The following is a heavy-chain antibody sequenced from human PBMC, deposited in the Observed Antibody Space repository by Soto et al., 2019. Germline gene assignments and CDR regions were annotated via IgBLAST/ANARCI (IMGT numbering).Heavy chain of an antibody. Sequence: QVQLVESGGGVVQPGRSLRLSCAASGFTFSSYGMHWVRQAPGKGLEWVAVISYDGSNKYYADSVKGRFTISRDNSKNTLYLQMNSLRSEDTAVYYCAKDLLAVAAPHDYWGQGPLVTVSS. V-gene: IGHV3-30*18. J-gene: IGHJ4*02. CDR1: GFTFSSYG. CDR3: AKDLLAVAAPHDY. CDR2: ISYDGSNK. D-gene: IGHD6-19*01.